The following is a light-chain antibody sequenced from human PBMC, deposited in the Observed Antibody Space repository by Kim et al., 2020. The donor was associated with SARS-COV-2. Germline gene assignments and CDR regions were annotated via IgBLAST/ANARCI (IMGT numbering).Light chain of an antibody. CDR3: NSRDRHSNHVA. V-gene: IGLV3-19*01. Sequence: SSELTQDPAVSVALGQTVRITCQGDSLRSSYATWYQQRAGQAPVVVIYGKNNRPSGIPDRFSGSTSGNTASLTITAVQAGDEADYYCNSRDRHSNHVAFG. CDR2: GKN. J-gene: IGLJ3*02. CDR1: SLRSSY.